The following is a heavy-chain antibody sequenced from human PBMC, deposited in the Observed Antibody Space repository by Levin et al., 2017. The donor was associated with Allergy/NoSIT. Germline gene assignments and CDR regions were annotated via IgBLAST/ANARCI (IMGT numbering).Heavy chain of an antibody. Sequence: GESLKISCAASGFTFSSYAMHWVRQAPGKGLEWVAVISYDGSNKYYADSVKGRFTISRDNSKNTLYLQMNSLRAEDTAAYYCAREDQAAAGDIDYWGQGTLVTVSS. J-gene: IGHJ4*02. CDR2: ISYDGSNK. CDR1: GFTFSSYA. D-gene: IGHD6-13*01. CDR3: AREDQAAAGDIDY. V-gene: IGHV3-30-3*01.